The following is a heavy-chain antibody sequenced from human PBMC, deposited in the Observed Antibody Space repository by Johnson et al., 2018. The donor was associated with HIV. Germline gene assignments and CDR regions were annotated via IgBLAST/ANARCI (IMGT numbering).Heavy chain of an antibody. Sequence: VQLVESGGGVVQPGRSLRLSCAASGFTFSSYGMHWVRQAPGKGLEWVSAISGSGGSTYYADSVQGRFTISRDNSKNSLYLQMNSLRAEDTAMYYCARAARGGTHTFDIWGQGTMVIVSS. D-gene: IGHD3-16*01. CDR2: ISGSGGST. CDR3: ARAARGGTHTFDI. V-gene: IGHV3-23*04. CDR1: GFTFSSYG. J-gene: IGHJ3*02.